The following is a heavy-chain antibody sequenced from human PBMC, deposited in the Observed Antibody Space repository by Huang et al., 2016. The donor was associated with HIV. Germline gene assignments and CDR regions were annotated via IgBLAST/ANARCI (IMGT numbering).Heavy chain of an antibody. CDR3: ARGQGGYYYYYMDV. Sequence: QVQLQQWGAGLLRPSETLSLTCAVYGGSFSGYYGTWIRQPPGKGLEWIGEINTSESTNDNPSLKSRGTISVDTSRNQFSLTLTSVTAADTAVYYCARGQGGYYYYYMDVWGKGTTVTVSS. J-gene: IGHJ6*03. CDR2: INTSEST. V-gene: IGHV4-34*01. CDR1: GGSFSGYY.